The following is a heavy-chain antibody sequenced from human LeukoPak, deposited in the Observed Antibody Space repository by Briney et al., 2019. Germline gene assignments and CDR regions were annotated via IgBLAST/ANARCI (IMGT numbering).Heavy chain of an antibody. V-gene: IGHV4-59*01. D-gene: IGHD6-13*01. CDR2: IYYSGST. CDR3: ARLYSSSLGRVFDY. Sequence: PSETLSLTCTVSGGSISSYYWSWIRQPPGKGLVGIGYIYYSGSTNYNPSLNSRVTISVDTSKNQFSLKLSSVSAADTAVYYCARLYSSSLGRVFDYWGQGTLVTVSS. J-gene: IGHJ4*02. CDR1: GGSISSYY.